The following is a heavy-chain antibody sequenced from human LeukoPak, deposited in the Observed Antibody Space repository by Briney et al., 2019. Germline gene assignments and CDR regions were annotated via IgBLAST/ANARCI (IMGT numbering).Heavy chain of an antibody. V-gene: IGHV3-7*01. D-gene: IGHD2-2*01. CDR3: ARDPRRLEGYCSSTSCPPAGY. J-gene: IGHJ4*02. CDR2: IKQDGSEK. CDR1: GFTFSSYW. Sequence: PGGSLRLSCAASGFTFSSYWMSWVRQAPGKGLEWVANIKQDGSEKYYVDSVKGRFTISRDNAKDSLYLQMNSLRAEDTAVYYCARDPRRLEGYCSSTSCPPAGYWGQGTLVTVSS.